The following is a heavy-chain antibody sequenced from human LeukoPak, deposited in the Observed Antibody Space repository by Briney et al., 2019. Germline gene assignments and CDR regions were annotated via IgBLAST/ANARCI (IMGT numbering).Heavy chain of an antibody. CDR2: IRGGGGST. V-gene: IGHV3-23*01. J-gene: IGHJ4*02. CDR1: GFTFSSYA. D-gene: IGHD2-2*01. CDR3: AKGVVVVPAALNYFDY. Sequence: GGSLRLSCAASGFTFSSYAMSWVRQAPGKGLEWVSAIRGGGGSTYYVDSVKGRFTISRDNSKNTLYLQMNSLRAEDTAVYYCAKGVVVVPAALNYFDYWGQGTLVTVSS.